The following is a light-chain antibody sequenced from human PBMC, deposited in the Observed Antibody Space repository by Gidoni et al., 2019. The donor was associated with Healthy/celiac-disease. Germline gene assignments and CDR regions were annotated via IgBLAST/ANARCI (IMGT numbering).Light chain of an antibody. V-gene: IGKV1-33*01. Sequence: DSQMTQSPSSLSASVGDRVTITCQASQDISNYLNWYQQKPGKAPKLLIYDASNLETGFPSRFSGSGSGPDFTFTISSLQPEDIATYYCQQYDNLSLTFGGGTKVEIK. CDR1: QDISNY. J-gene: IGKJ4*01. CDR2: DAS. CDR3: QQYDNLSLT.